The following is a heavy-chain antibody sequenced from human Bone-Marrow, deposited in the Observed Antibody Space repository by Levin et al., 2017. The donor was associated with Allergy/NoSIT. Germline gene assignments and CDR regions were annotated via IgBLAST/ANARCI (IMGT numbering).Heavy chain of an antibody. J-gene: IGHJ6*02. V-gene: IGHV3-9*01. CDR2: ISWNSGSI. Sequence: GGSLRLSCAASGFTFDDYAMHWVRQAPGKGLEWVSGISWNSGSIGYADSVKGRFTISRDNAKNSLYLQMNSLRAEDTALYYCAKDRGRSRRDYYDGMDVWGQGTTVTVSS. CDR3: AKDRGRSRRDYYDGMDV. D-gene: IGHD3-16*01. CDR1: GFTFDDYA.